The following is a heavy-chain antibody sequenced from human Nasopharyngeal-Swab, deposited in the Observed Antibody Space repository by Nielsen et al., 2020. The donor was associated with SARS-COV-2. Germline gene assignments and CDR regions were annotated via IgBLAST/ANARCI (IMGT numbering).Heavy chain of an antibody. CDR1: GFTFSDYY. D-gene: IGHD3-3*01. V-gene: IGHV3-11*01. Sequence: GESLKISCAASGFTFSDYYMSWIRQAPGKGLEWVSYISSSGSTIYYADSVKGRFTISRDNAKNSLYLQMNSLRAEDTAVYYCAREGFLEWFNYYGTDVWGQGTTVTVSS. CDR3: AREGFLEWFNYYGTDV. CDR2: ISSSGSTI. J-gene: IGHJ6*02.